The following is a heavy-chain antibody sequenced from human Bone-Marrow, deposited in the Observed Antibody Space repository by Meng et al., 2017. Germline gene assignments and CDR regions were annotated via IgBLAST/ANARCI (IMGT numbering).Heavy chain of an antibody. CDR1: GFTFNSYP. D-gene: IGHD3-9*01. Sequence: GESLKISCAASGFTFNSYPLHWVRQAPGKGLEWVAVISYDGSDKYYADSVKGRFTISRDSSKSTLYLQMNSLRRDDTAVYYCARDFDILTGSNGFFDLWGRGTLVTVSS. CDR2: ISYDGSDK. V-gene: IGHV3-30*04. CDR3: ARDFDILTGSNGFFDL. J-gene: IGHJ2*01.